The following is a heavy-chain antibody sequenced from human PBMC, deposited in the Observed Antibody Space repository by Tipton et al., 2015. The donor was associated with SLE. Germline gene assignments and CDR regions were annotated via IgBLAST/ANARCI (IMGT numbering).Heavy chain of an antibody. CDR1: GGSISSHY. Sequence: TLSLTCTVSGGSISSHYWRWFRQPPGKGLEWIGYIYYSGSTNYNPSLKSRVTISVDTSKNQFSLKLSSVTAADTAVYYCARDRGFVAFDIWGQGTMVTVSS. CDR2: IYYSGST. V-gene: IGHV4-59*11. J-gene: IGHJ3*02. CDR3: ARDRGFVAFDI. D-gene: IGHD3-10*01.